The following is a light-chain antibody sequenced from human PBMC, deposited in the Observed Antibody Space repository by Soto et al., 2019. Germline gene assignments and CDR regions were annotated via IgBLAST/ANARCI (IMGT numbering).Light chain of an antibody. Sequence: ENVLTQSPATLSLSPGERATLSCRASQIISSNLAWYQQKPGQAPRLLISGASSRATGIPDRFSGSGSGADFTLTISRLEPEDFAAYYCQQYGSLPFTFGPGTKVDIK. V-gene: IGKV3-20*01. J-gene: IGKJ3*01. CDR2: GAS. CDR3: QQYGSLPFT. CDR1: QIISSN.